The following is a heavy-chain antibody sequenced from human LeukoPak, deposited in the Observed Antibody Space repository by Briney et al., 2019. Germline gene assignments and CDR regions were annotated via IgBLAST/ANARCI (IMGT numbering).Heavy chain of an antibody. D-gene: IGHD6-19*01. Sequence: GGSLRLSCAASGFTFNNYWMSWVRLAPGRGLDWVANINQGGSDKYYVDSVKGRFTISRDNAKNSLYLQMSSLRVEDTAVYYCAILGIAVAGTGYWGQGTLVSVSS. CDR3: AILGIAVAGTGY. CDR2: INQGGSDK. V-gene: IGHV3-7*01. CDR1: GFTFNNYW. J-gene: IGHJ4*02.